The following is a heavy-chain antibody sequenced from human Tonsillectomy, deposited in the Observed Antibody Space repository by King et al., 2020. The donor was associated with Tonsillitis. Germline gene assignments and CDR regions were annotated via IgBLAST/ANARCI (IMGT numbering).Heavy chain of an antibody. J-gene: IGHJ4*02. V-gene: IGHV3-48*02. Sequence: VQLVESGGGLIQPGGSLRLSCAAAGFSFSDFSMNWVRQAPGKGLEWVAYISGSSRNIKYADSVKGRFTISRDNGKNSMYLQMNSLRDEDTAVYYCARERHWAFDYWGQGTLVTVSS. CDR2: ISGSSRNI. D-gene: IGHD7-27*01. CDR3: ARERHWAFDY. CDR1: GFSFSDFS.